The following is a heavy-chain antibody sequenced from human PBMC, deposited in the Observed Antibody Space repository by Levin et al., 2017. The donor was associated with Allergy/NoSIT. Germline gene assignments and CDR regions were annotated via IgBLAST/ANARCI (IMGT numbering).Heavy chain of an antibody. J-gene: IGHJ4*02. CDR1: GYTFTGYW. D-gene: IGHD5-12*01. CDR2: INPDTGGT. CDR3: TRDGVYSGHDLDY. V-gene: IGHV1-2*02. Sequence: ASVKVSCKASGYTFTGYWLHWVRQAPGQGLEWMGWINPDTGGTNLAQKFQGRVTMTRDTSISTVYMELSSLRYDDTAVYYCTRDGVYSGHDLDYWGQGTLVSVSS.